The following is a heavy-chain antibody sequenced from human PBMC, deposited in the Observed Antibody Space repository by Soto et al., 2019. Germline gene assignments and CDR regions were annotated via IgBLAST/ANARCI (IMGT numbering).Heavy chain of an antibody. Sequence: PGGSLRLSCEASGFTFSSYSMNWVRQAPGKGLEWVSSISSSSSYIYYADSVKGRFTISRDNAKNSLYLQMNSLRAEDTAVYYCASYCSSTSCYFDSLDAFDIWGQGTMVTVSS. CDR1: GFTFSSYS. V-gene: IGHV3-21*01. CDR3: ASYCSSTSCYFDSLDAFDI. J-gene: IGHJ3*02. CDR2: ISSSSSYI. D-gene: IGHD2-2*01.